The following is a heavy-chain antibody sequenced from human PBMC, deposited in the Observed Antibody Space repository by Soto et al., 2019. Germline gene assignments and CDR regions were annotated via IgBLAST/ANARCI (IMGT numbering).Heavy chain of an antibody. CDR2: IKGDGTDK. CDR1: GFTFSRHY. Sequence: EVQLVESGGGLVQPGGSLRLSCAASGFTFSRHYMSWVRQAPGKGLEWVANIKGDGTDKYYMDSVKGRFTISRDNTKNSLYLQMNSLRAEDTAVYYCASTTTLWGDWDYWGQGTLVTVYS. V-gene: IGHV3-7*02. D-gene: IGHD3-16*01. J-gene: IGHJ4*02. CDR3: ASTTTLWGDWDY.